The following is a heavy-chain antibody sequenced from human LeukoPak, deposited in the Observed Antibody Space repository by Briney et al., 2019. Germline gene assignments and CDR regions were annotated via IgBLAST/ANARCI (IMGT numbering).Heavy chain of an antibody. D-gene: IGHD3-10*01. CDR1: GGSFSGYY. Sequence: SETLSLTCAVYGGSFSGYYWSWIRQPPGKGLEWIGEINHSGSTNYNPSLKSRVTISVDTSKNQFSLKLSSVTAADTAVYYCARCKDIRYYYGSGSYYYWGQGTLVTVSS. V-gene: IGHV4-34*01. J-gene: IGHJ4*02. CDR3: ARCKDIRYYYGSGSYYY. CDR2: INHSGST.